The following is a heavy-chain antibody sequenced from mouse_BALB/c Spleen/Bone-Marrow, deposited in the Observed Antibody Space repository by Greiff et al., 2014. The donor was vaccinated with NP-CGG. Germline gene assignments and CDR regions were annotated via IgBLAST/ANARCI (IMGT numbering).Heavy chain of an antibody. CDR1: GYSFTGYW. Sequence: VQLQQSGAELVKPADSVTLSCKASGYSFTGYWMHWVRQRPGKGLEWLGEINPSNGRTKYNDNFKSMATLTINKSSSTTYMQLSSMTSEHSAVFYWARLIYVSIYIVDVWGQGTSVTVSS. D-gene: IGHD1-1*01. J-gene: IGHJ4*01. CDR2: INPSNGRT. V-gene: IGHV1S81*02. CDR3: ARLIYVSIYIVDV.